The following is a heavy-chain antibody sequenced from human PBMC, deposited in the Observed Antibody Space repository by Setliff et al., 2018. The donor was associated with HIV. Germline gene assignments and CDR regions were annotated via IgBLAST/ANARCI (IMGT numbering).Heavy chain of an antibody. CDR1: GNSFSGYH. CDR2: IYYTGST. D-gene: IGHD3-10*01. CDR3: ARSIYGSGTYPLDV. Sequence: SETLSLTCNYSGNSFSGYHWNWIRQPAGKGLEWLGRIYYTGSTEYNLSLKSRLTMSMDTSKDQFSLRLVSLTTADTAVYYCARSIYGSGTYPLDVWGPGTLVTVSS. V-gene: IGHV4-4*07. J-gene: IGHJ4*02.